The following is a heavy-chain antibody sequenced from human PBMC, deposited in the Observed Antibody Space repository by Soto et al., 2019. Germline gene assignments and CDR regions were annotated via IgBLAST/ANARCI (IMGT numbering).Heavy chain of an antibody. CDR1: GFTFDDYA. D-gene: IGHD6-13*01. CDR3: AKDTSGGSSWYIDY. J-gene: IGHJ4*02. V-gene: IGHV3-9*01. CDR2: ISWNSGSI. Sequence: EVQLVESGGGLVQPGRSLRLSCAASGFTFDDYAMHWLRQAPGKGLEWVSGISWNSGSIGYADSVKGRFTISRDNAKNSLYLQMNSLRAEDTALYYCAKDTSGGSSWYIDYWGQGTLVTVSS.